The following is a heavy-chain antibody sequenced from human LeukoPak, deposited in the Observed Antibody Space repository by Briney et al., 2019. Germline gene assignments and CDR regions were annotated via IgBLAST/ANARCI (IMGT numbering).Heavy chain of an antibody. J-gene: IGHJ4*02. CDR1: GGTFSSYA. D-gene: IGHD3-10*01. CDR3: ATGEGYYYGSGSLFDY. V-gene: IGHV1-69*05. CDR2: IIPIFGTA. Sequence: SVKVSCXASGGTFSSYAISWVRQAPGQGLGWMGGIIPIFGTANYAQKFQGRVTITTDESTSTAYMELSSLRSEDTAVYYCATGEGYYYGSGSLFDYWGQGTLVTVSS.